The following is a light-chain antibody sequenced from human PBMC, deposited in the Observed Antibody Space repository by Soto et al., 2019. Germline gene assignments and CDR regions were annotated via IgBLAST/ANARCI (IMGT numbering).Light chain of an antibody. CDR3: HQYNDWPPA. CDR1: QSVSSN. Sequence: EIVLTQSPATLSLSPGERATLSCRASQSVSSNVAWYQQKPGQAPRLLIYDASTRATGIPARFSGSGSGTEFTLTISSLQSEDLAVFYCHQYNDWPPAFGQGTKVDIK. V-gene: IGKV3-15*01. J-gene: IGKJ1*01. CDR2: DAS.